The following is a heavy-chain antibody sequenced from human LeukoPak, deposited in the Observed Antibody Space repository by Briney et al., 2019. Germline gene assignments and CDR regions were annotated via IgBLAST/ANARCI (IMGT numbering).Heavy chain of an antibody. CDR2: INPSGGNT. CDR1: GYTFTSYY. Sequence: ASVKVSCKASGYTFTSYYMHRVRQAPGQGLEWMGIINPSGGNTDYAQKFQGRVTMTRDTSTSTVYMELSSLRSEDTAVYYCAREWGRIGSGKGTGFDPWGQGTLVTVSS. D-gene: IGHD3-10*01. J-gene: IGHJ5*02. V-gene: IGHV1-46*01. CDR3: AREWGRIGSGKGTGFDP.